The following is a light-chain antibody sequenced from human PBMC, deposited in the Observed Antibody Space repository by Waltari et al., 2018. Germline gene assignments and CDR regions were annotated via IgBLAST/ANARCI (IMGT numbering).Light chain of an antibody. Sequence: EIVLTQSPGTLSLSPGERATLSCRASQSVGRSLAWYQQKPGQAPRLLIYGASSRATGVPDRFSGSGSGTDFSLTISRLEPEDFAVYYCQHYVRLPVTFGQGTRLEIK. J-gene: IGKJ1*01. V-gene: IGKV3-20*01. CDR3: QHYVRLPVT. CDR2: GAS. CDR1: QSVGRS.